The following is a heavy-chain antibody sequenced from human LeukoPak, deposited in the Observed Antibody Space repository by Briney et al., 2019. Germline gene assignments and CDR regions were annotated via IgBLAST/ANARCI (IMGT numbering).Heavy chain of an antibody. V-gene: IGHV4-61*01. CDR2: IHYSGSS. Sequence: SETLSLTCTVSDGSVTSGSYYWSWIRQAPGKGLEWIGYIHYSGSSNYNPSLKSRVTMSVDTSKSWFSLKLSSLTAADTAVYYCARGRSGSYPLDYWGQGILVTVSS. CDR3: ARGRSGSYPLDY. D-gene: IGHD3-10*01. J-gene: IGHJ4*02. CDR1: DGSVTSGSYY.